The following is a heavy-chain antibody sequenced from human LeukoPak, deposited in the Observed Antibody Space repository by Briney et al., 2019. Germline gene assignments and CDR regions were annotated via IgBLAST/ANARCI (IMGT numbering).Heavy chain of an antibody. Sequence: GGSLRLSCAASGFTFSSYSMNWVRQAPGKGLEWVSSISSSSSYIYYADSVKGRFTISRDNAKNSLYLQMNSLRAEDTAVYYCARDTSIAAAGPSTNFDYWGQGTLVTVSS. CDR2: ISSSSSYI. D-gene: IGHD6-13*01. CDR3: ARDTSIAAAGPSTNFDY. J-gene: IGHJ4*02. V-gene: IGHV3-21*01. CDR1: GFTFSSYS.